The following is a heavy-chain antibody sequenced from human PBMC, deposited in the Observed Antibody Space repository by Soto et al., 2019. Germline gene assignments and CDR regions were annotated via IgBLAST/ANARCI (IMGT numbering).Heavy chain of an antibody. Sequence: SDTLSLTCAVAGGSISSGDYSWSWIRQPPGKGLEWIGYIYHSGSTYYNPSLKSRVTISVNRSKNQFSLKLSSVTAADTAVYYCARVVVRGVGGLFDPWGQGTLVTVSS. CDR2: IYHSGST. CDR1: GGSISSGDYS. D-gene: IGHD3-10*01. J-gene: IGHJ5*02. CDR3: ARVVVRGVGGLFDP. V-gene: IGHV4-30-2*01.